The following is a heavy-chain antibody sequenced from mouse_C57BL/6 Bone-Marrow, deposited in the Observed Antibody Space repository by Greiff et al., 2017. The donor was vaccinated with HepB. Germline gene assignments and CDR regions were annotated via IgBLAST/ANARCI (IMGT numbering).Heavy chain of an antibody. CDR3: ARKDGSSHYWYFDV. V-gene: IGHV2-2*01. J-gene: IGHJ1*03. Sequence: VKLMESGPGLVQPSQSLSITCTVSGFSLTSYGVHWVRQSPGKGLEWLGVIWSGGSTDYNAAFISRLSISKDNSKSQVFFKMNSLQADDTAIYYCARKDGSSHYWYFDVWGTGTTVTVSS. D-gene: IGHD1-1*01. CDR2: IWSGGST. CDR1: GFSLTSYG.